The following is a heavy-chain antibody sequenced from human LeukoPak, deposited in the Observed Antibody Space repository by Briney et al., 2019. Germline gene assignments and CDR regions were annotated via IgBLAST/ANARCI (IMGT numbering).Heavy chain of an antibody. CDR1: GDSINSLDL. Sequence: PSETLSLTCTVSGDSINSLDLWSWVRQPPGKGLEWIGSIYYSGSTYYNPSLKSRVTISVDTSKNQFSLKLSSVTAADTAVYYCSSSWSFDYWGQGTLVTVSS. V-gene: IGHV4-39*01. D-gene: IGHD6-13*01. J-gene: IGHJ4*02. CDR2: IYYSGST. CDR3: SSSWSFDY.